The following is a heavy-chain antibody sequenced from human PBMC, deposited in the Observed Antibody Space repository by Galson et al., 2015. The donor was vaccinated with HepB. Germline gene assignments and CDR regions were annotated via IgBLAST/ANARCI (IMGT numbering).Heavy chain of an antibody. J-gene: IGHJ4*02. CDR3: GKRDGFDYGHGFDY. D-gene: IGHD4/OR15-4a*01. CDR2: ISGSGATT. CDR1: DFSFSDFA. V-gene: IGHV3-23*01. Sequence: SLRLSCAASDFSFSDFAMSWVRQAPGTGLEWVSTISGSGATTYYADSVKGRFTISRDNSKNTVYLQMNSLRAEDTAIYYCGKRDGFDYGHGFDYWGQGTLVTVSS.